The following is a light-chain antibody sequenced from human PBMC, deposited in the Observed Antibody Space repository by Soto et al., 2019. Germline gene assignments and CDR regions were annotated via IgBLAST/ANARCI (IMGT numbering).Light chain of an antibody. J-gene: IGKJ4*01. CDR1: QSVSRY. Sequence: EIVLTQSPATLSLSPGERATLSCRASQSVSRYLAWDQQKPGQAPRLLIYDASNRATGIQARFSGSGSGTDFTLTISILEPEDFAVYYCQQRSNWPPLTFGGGTKVEIK. V-gene: IGKV3-11*01. CDR2: DAS. CDR3: QQRSNWPPLT.